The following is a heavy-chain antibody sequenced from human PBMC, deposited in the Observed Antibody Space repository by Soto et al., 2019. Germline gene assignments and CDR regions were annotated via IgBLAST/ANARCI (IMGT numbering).Heavy chain of an antibody. V-gene: IGHV1-69*12. D-gene: IGHD3-16*01. CDR3: ATPPEGGTAHYYNGMDV. CDR1: GGTFSSYA. J-gene: IGHJ6*02. CDR2: IIPIFGTA. Sequence: QVQLVQSGAEVKKPGSSVKVSCKASGGTFSSYAISWVRQAPGQGLEWMGGIIPIFGTADYAQKFQGRVTITADESTSTAYMELSSLRSEDTAVYYCATPPEGGTAHYYNGMDVWGQGTTVTVSS.